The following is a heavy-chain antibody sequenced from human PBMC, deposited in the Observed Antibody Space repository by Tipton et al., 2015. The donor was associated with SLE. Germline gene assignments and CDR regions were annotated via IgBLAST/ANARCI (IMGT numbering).Heavy chain of an antibody. J-gene: IGHJ6*03. Sequence: TLSLTCTVSGGSITSHYWSWIRQPPGKGLEWIGNILYSGDTNYNPSLKSRVTISVDTSKNQFSLKLSSVTAADTAVYYCARAPFSDYGDSPDYYYYMDVWGKGTTVTVSS. CDR2: ILYSGDT. CDR3: ARAPFSDYGDSPDYYYYMDV. V-gene: IGHV4-59*11. CDR1: GGSITSHY. D-gene: IGHD4-17*01.